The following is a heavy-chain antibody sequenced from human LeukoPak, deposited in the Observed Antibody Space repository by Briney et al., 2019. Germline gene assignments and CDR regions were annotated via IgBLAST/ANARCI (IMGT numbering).Heavy chain of an antibody. V-gene: IGHV3-30*04. CDR3: ASSRGYSDYDSDY. J-gene: IGHJ4*02. D-gene: IGHD5-12*01. CDR2: ISDDGSNR. CDR1: GFTFITYA. Sequence: GGSLRLSCAASGFTFITYAMHWVRQAPGKGLEWVAVISDDGSNRYYADSVKGRFTISRDNSKNTLYLQMNSLRPEDAAVYFCASSRGYSDYDSDYWGQGTLVTVSS.